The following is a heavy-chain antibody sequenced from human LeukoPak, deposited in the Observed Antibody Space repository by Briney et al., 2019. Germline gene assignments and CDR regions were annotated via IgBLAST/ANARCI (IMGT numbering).Heavy chain of an antibody. CDR3: ARDRGFCSGGACYLFDS. CDR2: IKHDGSEE. V-gene: IGHV3-7*01. J-gene: IGHJ4*02. CDR1: GVSISGQW. D-gene: IGHD2-15*01. Sequence: GGSLRLSCVASGVSISGQWMNWVRQAPGQGLEWVANIKHDGSEEYYVDSVKGRFTISRDDGRNSVSLQMNSLRAEDTAVYYCARDRGFCSGGACYLFDSWGQGVLVTVSS.